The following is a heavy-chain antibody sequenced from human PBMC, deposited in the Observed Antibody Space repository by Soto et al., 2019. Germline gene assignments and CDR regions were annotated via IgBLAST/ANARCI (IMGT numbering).Heavy chain of an antibody. CDR1: GGSISSSSYY. J-gene: IGHJ5*02. Sequence: PSETLSLTCTVSGGSISSSSYYWGWIRQPPGKGLEWIGSIYYSGSTYYNPSLKSRVTISVDTSKNRFSLKLSSVTAADTAVYYCARPQGGCDSTGFDPWGQGTLVTVSS. V-gene: IGHV4-39*01. D-gene: IGHD2-15*01. CDR3: ARPQGGCDSTGFDP. CDR2: IYYSGST.